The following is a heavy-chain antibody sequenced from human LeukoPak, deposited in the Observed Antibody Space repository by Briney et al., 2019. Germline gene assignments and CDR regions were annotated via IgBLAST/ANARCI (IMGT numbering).Heavy chain of an antibody. Sequence: ASVKVSCKASGYTFTGYYMHWVRQAPGQVLEWMGWINPNSGGTNYAQKFQGRVTMTRDTSISTAYMELSRLRSDDTAVYYFTRGTGYDILTGYYPGFDYWGQGTLVTVSS. CDR1: GYTFTGYY. CDR2: INPNSGGT. D-gene: IGHD3-9*01. J-gene: IGHJ4*02. CDR3: TRGTGYDILTGYYPGFDY. V-gene: IGHV1-2*02.